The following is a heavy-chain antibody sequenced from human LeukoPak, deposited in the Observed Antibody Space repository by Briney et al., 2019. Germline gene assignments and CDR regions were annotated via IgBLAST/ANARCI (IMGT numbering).Heavy chain of an antibody. CDR2: IYYRGTA. D-gene: IGHD6-25*01. Sequence: SQTLSLTCTVSGGSINNGDNYWSWIRQPPGKGLEWIGFIYYRGTAYYDASLNSRVSVSIDTSKNQFSLTLSSVTAADTAVYYCARIQGNGYYGWDYFDFWGQGTLVTVSS. CDR3: ARIQGNGYYGWDYFDF. J-gene: IGHJ4*02. V-gene: IGHV4-30-4*01. CDR1: GGSINNGDNY.